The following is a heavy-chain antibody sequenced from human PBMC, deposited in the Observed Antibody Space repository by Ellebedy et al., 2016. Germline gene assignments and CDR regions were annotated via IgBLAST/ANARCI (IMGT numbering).Heavy chain of an antibody. D-gene: IGHD6-6*01. Sequence: GESLKISXAASGFGFSSYGMHWVCQAPGKGLEWLAVIWYDGTNKYYADSVKGRFTISRDNSKNTLYLQMNSLRVEDTAMYYCARWYSTSARMDYWGQGTLVTVSS. CDR1: GFGFSSYG. V-gene: IGHV3-33*01. J-gene: IGHJ4*02. CDR2: IWYDGTNK. CDR3: ARWYSTSARMDY.